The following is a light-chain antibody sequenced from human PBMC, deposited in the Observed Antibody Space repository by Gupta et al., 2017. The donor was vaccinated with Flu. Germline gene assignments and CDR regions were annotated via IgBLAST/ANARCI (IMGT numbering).Light chain of an antibody. CDR3: QQLNTYPET. J-gene: IGKJ3*01. CDR2: SAF. V-gene: IGKV1-9*01. Sequence: DIQLTQSPSFLSASVGDRVTTTCRASQGINNYLAWYQQKPGKAPNLLIYSAFMLQSGVPSRFSGSGSGTEFTLTITSLQPEDFGTYYCQQLNTYPETFGPGTKVDIK. CDR1: QGINNY.